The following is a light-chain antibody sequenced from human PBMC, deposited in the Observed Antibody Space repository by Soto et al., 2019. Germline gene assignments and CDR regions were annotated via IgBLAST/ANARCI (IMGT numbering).Light chain of an antibody. CDR3: QQTYNAPWP. Sequence: DIQMTQSPPSLSAAVGDSVAITCRATQDTHNYLNWYQQRPGKAPNLLIYGASTLQNGIPSRFKSSGSGTEFTLTITILQPKDFATYFCQQTYNAPWPFGQEAKMNI. CDR1: QDTHNY. V-gene: IGKV1-39*01. CDR2: GAS. J-gene: IGKJ1*01.